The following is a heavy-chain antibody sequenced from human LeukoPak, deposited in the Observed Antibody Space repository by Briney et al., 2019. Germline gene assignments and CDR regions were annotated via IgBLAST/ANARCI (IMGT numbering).Heavy chain of an antibody. CDR1: GFTMASHA. J-gene: IGHJ4*02. Sequence: GGSLTLSCAASGFTMASHAMSWVRQVPGEGLEWVSAISGTDSTTHYADSVKGRLTISRDSSKQTLYLQMNSLRAEDTALYYCARDVMPTVTSGGYFFDSWGQGTLVIVSS. CDR2: ISGTDSTT. CDR3: ARDVMPTVTSGGYFFDS. D-gene: IGHD5-12*01. V-gene: IGHV3-23*01.